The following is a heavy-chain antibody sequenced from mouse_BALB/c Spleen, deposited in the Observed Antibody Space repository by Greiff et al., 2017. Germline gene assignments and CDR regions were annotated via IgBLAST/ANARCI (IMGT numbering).Heavy chain of an antibody. D-gene: IGHD2-14*01. J-gene: IGHJ2*01. CDR2: ISDGGSYT. CDR3: ARASYYRYDAVGY. Sequence: EVQLVESGGGLVKPGGSLKLSCAASGFTFSDYYMYWVRQTPEKRLEWVATISDGGSYTYYPDSVKGRFTISRDNAKNNLYLQMSSLKSEDTAMYYCARASYYRYDAVGYWGQGTTLTVSS. CDR1: GFTFSDYY. V-gene: IGHV5-4*02.